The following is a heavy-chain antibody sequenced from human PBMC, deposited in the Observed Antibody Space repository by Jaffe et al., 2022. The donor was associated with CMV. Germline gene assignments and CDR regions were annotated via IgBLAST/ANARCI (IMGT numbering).Heavy chain of an antibody. J-gene: IGHJ6*02. CDR2: IYYSGST. V-gene: IGHV4-31*03. Sequence: QVQLQESGPGLVKPSQTLSLTCTVSGGSISSGGYYWSWIRQHPGKGLEWIGYIYYSGSTYYNPSLKSRVTISVDTSKNQFSLKLSSVTAADTAVYYCARGGFGELSDGMDVWGQGTTVTVSS. CDR1: GGSISSGGYY. CDR3: ARGGFGELSDGMDV. D-gene: IGHD3-10*01.